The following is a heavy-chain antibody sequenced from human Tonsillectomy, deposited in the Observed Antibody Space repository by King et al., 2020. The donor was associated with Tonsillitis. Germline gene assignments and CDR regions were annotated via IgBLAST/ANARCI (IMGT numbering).Heavy chain of an antibody. D-gene: IGHD3/OR15-3a*01. Sequence: TLKESGPTLVKPTQTLTLTCTFSGVSLSRSGLGVGWIRQPPGKALELVAFVYWNDDMSDSPSLKRRLTISKATPKNQVVLTMTSMDPVDTATYYCVHLHKDWYYYGLDVWGQGTTVAVSS. V-gene: IGHV2-5*01. CDR2: VYWNDDM. CDR3: VHLHKDWYYYGLDV. CDR1: GVSLSRSGLG. J-gene: IGHJ6*02.